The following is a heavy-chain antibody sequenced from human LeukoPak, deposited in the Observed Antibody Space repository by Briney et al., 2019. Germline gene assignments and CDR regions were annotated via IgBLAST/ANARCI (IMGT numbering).Heavy chain of an antibody. CDR3: AKDLRGRVAPGAFDI. CDR2: ISGSGGST. Sequence: PGGSLRLSCAASGIPFSDAWMSWVRQAPGKGLEWVSAISGSGGSTYYADSVKGRFTISRDNSKNTLYLQMNSLRAEDTAVYYCAKDLRGRVAPGAFDIWGQGTMVTGSS. J-gene: IGHJ3*02. V-gene: IGHV3-23*01. CDR1: GIPFSDAW. D-gene: IGHD3-10*01.